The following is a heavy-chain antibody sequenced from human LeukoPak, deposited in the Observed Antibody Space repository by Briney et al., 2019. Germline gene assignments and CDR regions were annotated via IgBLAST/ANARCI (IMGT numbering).Heavy chain of an antibody. CDR3: TRDQRLRYRYYFDY. D-gene: IGHD6-25*01. CDR2: IRNKAYGGTT. Sequence: GGSLRLSCTASGFTFGDYAMSWVRQAPGKGLEWVGFIRNKAYGGTTEYAASVKGRFTISRDDSKSIAYLQMNSLKTEDTAVYYCTRDQRLRYRYYFDYWGQGTLVTVSS. CDR1: GFTFGDYA. J-gene: IGHJ4*02. V-gene: IGHV3-49*04.